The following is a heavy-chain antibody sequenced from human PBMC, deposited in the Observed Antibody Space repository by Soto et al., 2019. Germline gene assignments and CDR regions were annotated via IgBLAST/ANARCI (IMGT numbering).Heavy chain of an antibody. CDR2: ISGSGGST. CDR1: GFTFSSYA. CDR3: AKGDYGDYDAFDI. V-gene: IGHV3-23*01. D-gene: IGHD4-17*01. Sequence: GGSLRLSCAAAGFTFSSYAMSWVRQAPGKGLEWVSAISGSGGSTYYADSVKGRFTISRDNSKNTLYLQMNSLRAEDTAVYYCAKGDYGDYDAFDIWGQGTMVTVSS. J-gene: IGHJ3*02.